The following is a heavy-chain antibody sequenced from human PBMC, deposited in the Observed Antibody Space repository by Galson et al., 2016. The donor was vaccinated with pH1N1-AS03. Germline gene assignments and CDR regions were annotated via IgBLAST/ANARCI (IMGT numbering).Heavy chain of an antibody. J-gene: IGHJ4*02. V-gene: IGHV3-7*01. CDR1: GFTFTNYW. Sequence: SLRLSCAASGFTFTNYWMSWVRQAPGKGPEWVANINQDAAKHYYVDSVRGRFTISRDNAKNSLYLQMNSLRVEDTAVYYCARDMLRTVGGTIVDYWGQGTLVTVSS. CDR3: ARDMLRTVGGTIVDY. D-gene: IGHD6-19*01. CDR2: INQDAAKH.